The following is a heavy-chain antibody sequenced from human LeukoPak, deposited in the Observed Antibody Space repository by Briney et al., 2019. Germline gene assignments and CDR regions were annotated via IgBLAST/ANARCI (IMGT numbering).Heavy chain of an antibody. CDR2: INPSGGST. CDR1: GYTFTSYY. V-gene: IGHV1-46*01. CDR3: AGGEGSLAAFDY. D-gene: IGHD1-26*01. Sequence: GASVKDSCKASGYTFTSYYMHWVRQAPGQGLEWMGIINPSGGSTSYAQKFQGRVTMTRDMSTSTVYMELGSLRSEDTVVYYCAGGEGSLAAFDYWGQGTLVTVSS. J-gene: IGHJ4*02.